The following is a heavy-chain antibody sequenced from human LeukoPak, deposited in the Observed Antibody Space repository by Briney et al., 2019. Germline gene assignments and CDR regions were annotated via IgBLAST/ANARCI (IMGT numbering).Heavy chain of an antibody. D-gene: IGHD5-12*01. V-gene: IGHV4-59*08. J-gene: IGHJ4*02. CDR1: VVSIRRYY. CDR3: ARRLGGYNY. Sequence: SETLSLTCTVSVVSIRRYYWSWIPQPPGEGLEWIGYNYYSGSTNYNPPLKSRVTISVDKSQNQFSLELKPVDPAATAVYYCARRLGGYNYWGQGSQVSVSS. CDR2: NYYSGST.